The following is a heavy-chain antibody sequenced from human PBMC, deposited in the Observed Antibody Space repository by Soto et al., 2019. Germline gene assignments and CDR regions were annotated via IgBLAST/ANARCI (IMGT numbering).Heavy chain of an antibody. Sequence: PGGSLRLSCSASGFTFTNAWMNWVRQAPGKGLEWVGRIKSKVHGGAVDYTAPVKGRFTISRDDSENTLYLQMNGLQIDDTAVYYCDTLRYNSNFDFWGQGAVVTVSS. CDR2: IKSKVHGGAV. D-gene: IGHD6-13*01. V-gene: IGHV3-15*05. CDR3: DTLRYNSNFDF. CDR1: GFTFTNAW. J-gene: IGHJ4*02.